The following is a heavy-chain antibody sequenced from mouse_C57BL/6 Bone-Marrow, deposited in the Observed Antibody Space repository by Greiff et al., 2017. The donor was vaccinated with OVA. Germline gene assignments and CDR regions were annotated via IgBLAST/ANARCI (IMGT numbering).Heavy chain of an antibody. D-gene: IGHD1-1*01. Sequence: EVKLQESGGDLVKPGGSLKLSCAASGFTFSSYGMSWVRQTPDKRLEWVATISSGGSYTYYPDSVKGRFTISRDNAKNTLYLQMSSLKSEDTAMYYCARSYYYGSSPHWYFDVWGTGTTVTVSS. CDR3: ARSYYYGSSPHWYFDV. CDR2: ISSGGSYT. J-gene: IGHJ1*03. CDR1: GFTFSSYG. V-gene: IGHV5-6*01.